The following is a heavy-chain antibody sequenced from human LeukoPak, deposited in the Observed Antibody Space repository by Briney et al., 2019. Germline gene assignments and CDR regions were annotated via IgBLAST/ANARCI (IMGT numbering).Heavy chain of an antibody. CDR1: GGTFSSYA. CDR2: IIPIFGTA. V-gene: IGHV1-69*13. CDR3: AGDPMTLRGAFDI. Sequence: SVKVSCKASGGTFSSYAISWVRQAPGQGLEWMGGIIPIFGTANYAQKFQGRVTITADESTSTAYMELSSLKSEDTAVYYCAGDPMTLRGAFDIWGQGTMVTVSS. J-gene: IGHJ3*02. D-gene: IGHD2-21*02.